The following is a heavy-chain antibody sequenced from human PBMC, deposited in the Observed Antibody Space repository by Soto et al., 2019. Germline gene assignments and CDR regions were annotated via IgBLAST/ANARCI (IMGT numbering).Heavy chain of an antibody. J-gene: IGHJ4*02. Sequence: PGGSLRLSCAASGFTFSSYWMSWVRQAPGKGLEWVANIKQDGSEKYYVDSVKGRFTISRDNAENSLYLQMNSLRAEDTAVYYCARVPGHYDSSGYFDYWGQGTLVTVS. CDR3: ARVPGHYDSSGYFDY. CDR2: IKQDGSEK. D-gene: IGHD3-22*01. V-gene: IGHV3-7*05. CDR1: GFTFSSYW.